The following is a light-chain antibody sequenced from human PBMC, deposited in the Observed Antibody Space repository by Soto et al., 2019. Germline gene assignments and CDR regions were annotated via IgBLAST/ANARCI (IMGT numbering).Light chain of an antibody. CDR3: MQTTHWPYT. Sequence: DVVMTQSPLSLPVTLGQPASISYRSSQSLAHTDGNTYLSWLHQRPGQSPRRLIHKISEWDSGVPDRFSGSGSGTDFTLRISRVEAEDVGVYYCMQTTHWPYTFGQGTKVDIK. J-gene: IGKJ2*01. V-gene: IGKV2-30*02. CDR1: QSLAHTDGNTY. CDR2: KIS.